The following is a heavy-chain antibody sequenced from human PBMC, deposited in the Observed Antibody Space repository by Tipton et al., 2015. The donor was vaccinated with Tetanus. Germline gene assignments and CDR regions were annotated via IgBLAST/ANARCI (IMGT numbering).Heavy chain of an antibody. D-gene: IGHD2-21*02. J-gene: IGHJ4*02. CDR2: IWYDGSNK. CDR3: ARESYCGGDCYYRLDY. Sequence: SLRLSCAASGFTFSSYGMHWVRQAPGKGLEWVAVIWYDGSNKYYADSVKGRFTISRDNSKNTLYLQMNSLRAEDTAVYYCARESYCGGDCYYRLDYWGQGTLVTVSS. V-gene: IGHV3-33*01. CDR1: GFTFSSYG.